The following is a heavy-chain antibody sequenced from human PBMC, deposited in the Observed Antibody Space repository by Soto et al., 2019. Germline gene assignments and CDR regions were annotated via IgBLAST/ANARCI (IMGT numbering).Heavy chain of an antibody. CDR2: ISGGGVNT. D-gene: IGHD6-13*01. Sequence: PGGSLRLSCAASGFTFSNYAMSWVRQAPGKGLEWVSAISGGGVNTYYADSVKGRFSISRANSKDTLYLQMSSLRADDTAIYYCAKEHTTYSSTRTEYWGQGVLVTVSS. CDR3: AKEHTTYSSTRTEY. J-gene: IGHJ4*02. V-gene: IGHV3-23*01. CDR1: GFTFSNYA.